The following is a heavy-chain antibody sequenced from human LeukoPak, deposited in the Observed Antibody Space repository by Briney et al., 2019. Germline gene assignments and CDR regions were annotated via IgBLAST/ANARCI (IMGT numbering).Heavy chain of an antibody. V-gene: IGHV3-30*07. CDR2: ISYDGSNK. CDR1: GFTFSSYA. D-gene: IGHD6-13*01. Sequence: GRSLRLSCAASGFTFSSYAMHWVRQAPGKGLEWVAVISYDGSNKYYADSVKGRFTISRDNSKNTLYLQMNSLRAEDTAVYYCTRGGQQLIPYWGQGTLVTVSS. CDR3: TRGGQQLIPY. J-gene: IGHJ4*02.